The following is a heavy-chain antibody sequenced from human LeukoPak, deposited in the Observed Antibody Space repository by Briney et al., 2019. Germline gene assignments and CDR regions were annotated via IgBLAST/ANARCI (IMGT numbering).Heavy chain of an antibody. D-gene: IGHD6-13*01. CDR2: VYYSGST. CDR3: ARRRRLAAVGTDAFDI. Sequence: PSETLSLTCTVSGGSISNDYWNWIRQPPGKGLEWIGFVYYSGSTNYNPSLESRVTISVDTSKTQFSLKLGSVTAADTAVYYCARRRRLAAVGTDAFDIWGQGTVVTVSS. J-gene: IGHJ3*02. V-gene: IGHV4-59*08. CDR1: GGSISNDY.